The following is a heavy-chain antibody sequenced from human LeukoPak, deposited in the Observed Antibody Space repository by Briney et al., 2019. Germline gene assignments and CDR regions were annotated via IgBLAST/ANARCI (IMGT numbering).Heavy chain of an antibody. J-gene: IGHJ4*02. CDR2: IAPNGGGA. Sequence: ASVKVSCKASGYTFTSYYMHWVRQAPGQGLEYMGIIAPNGGGAGYTQAFQGRVIMTSDTSTSTLYLELSSLRSEDSAVYYCARLITGTNGFDYWGQGTLVTVSS. D-gene: IGHD1-20*01. V-gene: IGHV1-46*01. CDR1: GYTFTSYY. CDR3: ARLITGTNGFDY.